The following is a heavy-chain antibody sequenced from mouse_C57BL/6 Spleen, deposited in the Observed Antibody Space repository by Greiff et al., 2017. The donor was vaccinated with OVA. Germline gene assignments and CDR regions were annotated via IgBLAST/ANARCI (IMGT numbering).Heavy chain of an antibody. CDR2: ISNGGGST. D-gene: IGHD2-2*01. Sequence: EVQGVESGGGLVQPGGSLKLSCAASGFTFSDYYMYWVRQTPEKRLEWVAYISNGGGSTYYPDTVKGRFTISRDNAKNTLYLQMSRLKSEDTAMYYCARQEGYDYYAMDYWVKEPQSPSPQ. V-gene: IGHV5-12*01. CDR1: GFTFSDYY. J-gene: IGHJ4*01. CDR3: ARQEGYDYYAMDY.